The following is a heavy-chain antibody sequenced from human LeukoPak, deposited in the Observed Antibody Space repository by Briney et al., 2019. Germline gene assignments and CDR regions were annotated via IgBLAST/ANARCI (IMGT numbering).Heavy chain of an antibody. D-gene: IGHD2-15*01. J-gene: IGHJ6*02. CDR2: LNPHSGGT. V-gene: IGHV1-2*02. CDR3: ARGLRIINGLDV. CDR1: GYTLRDYY. Sequence: ASVKVSCTASGYTLRDYYIYWVRQAPGQGLEWLGWLNPHSGGTNYAQKFQGRVTLTSDTSISTAYMELSLLTSDDTAIYYCARGLRIINGLDVWGQGTTVIVSS.